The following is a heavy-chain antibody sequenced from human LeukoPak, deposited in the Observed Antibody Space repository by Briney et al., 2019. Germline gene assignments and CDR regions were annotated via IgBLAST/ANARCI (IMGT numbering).Heavy chain of an antibody. J-gene: IGHJ6*02. CDR1: VYTFTGYY. CDR3: ARVHQATPYDFWSGPPYYYYGMDV. Sequence: ASVKVSCTASVYTFTGYYMHWVRHAPGQGLEWMGWINPNSGGTNYAQKFQGRVTMTRDTSISTAYMELSRLRSDDTAVYYCARVHQATPYDFWSGPPYYYYGMDVWGQGTTVTVSS. V-gene: IGHV1-2*02. CDR2: INPNSGGT. D-gene: IGHD3-3*01.